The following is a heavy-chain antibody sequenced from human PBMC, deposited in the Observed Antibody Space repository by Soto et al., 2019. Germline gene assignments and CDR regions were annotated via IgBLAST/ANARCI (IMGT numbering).Heavy chain of an antibody. Sequence: QVHLVQSGAEVKKPGASVKVSCKGSGYAFTTYGITWVRHAPGQGLEWMGWISAHNGNTNYAQKLQGRVTVTRDTSTSTAYMELRSLRSDDTAVYYCARGRDGDYWGQGALVTVSS. D-gene: IGHD6-6*01. V-gene: IGHV1-18*01. CDR1: GYAFTTYG. CDR2: ISAHNGNT. J-gene: IGHJ4*02. CDR3: ARGRDGDY.